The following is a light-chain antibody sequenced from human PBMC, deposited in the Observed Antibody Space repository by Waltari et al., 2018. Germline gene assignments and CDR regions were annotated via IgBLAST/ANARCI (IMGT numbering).Light chain of an antibody. V-gene: IGLV2-14*01. CDR2: GVS. CDR1: SSDVGGYNY. CDR3: CSYTTRTTLV. J-gene: IGLJ2*01. Sequence: QSAPTQPPSVSGSPGQSVTISCPGTSSDVGGYNYVSWYQQHPGKAPKLLIYGVSNRPSGVSDRFSGSKSGNTASLTISGLQAEDEADYYCCSYTTRTTLVFGGGTRLTVL.